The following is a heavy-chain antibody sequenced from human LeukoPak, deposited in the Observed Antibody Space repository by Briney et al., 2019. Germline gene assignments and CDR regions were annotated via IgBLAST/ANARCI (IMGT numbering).Heavy chain of an antibody. V-gene: IGHV3-74*01. CDR3: ARGLETGPVEDYMDV. D-gene: IGHD4-11*01. CDR2: INSDGSST. Sequence: GGSLRLSCAASGFTFSSYWMHWVRQAPGKGLVWVSRINSDGSSTSYADSVKGRFTISRDNAKNTLYLQMNSLRAEDTAVYYCARGLETGPVEDYMDVWGQGTMVTVSS. CDR1: GFTFSSYW. J-gene: IGHJ3*01.